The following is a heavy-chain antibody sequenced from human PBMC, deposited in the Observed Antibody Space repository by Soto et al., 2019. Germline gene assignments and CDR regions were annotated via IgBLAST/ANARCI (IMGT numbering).Heavy chain of an antibody. J-gene: IGHJ4*02. V-gene: IGHV3-30*03. CDR3: AGGQYYFDY. Sequence: QVQLVESGGGVVQPGRSLRLSCAASVFPFSNYGMHWVRQAPGKGLEWVAHISYDGSNKHYADSVKGRFTISRDNSKNMLFLQMSSLRTEDTAVYYCAGGQYYFDYCGQGTRVSVSS. D-gene: IGHD2-15*01. CDR1: VFPFSNYG. CDR2: ISYDGSNK.